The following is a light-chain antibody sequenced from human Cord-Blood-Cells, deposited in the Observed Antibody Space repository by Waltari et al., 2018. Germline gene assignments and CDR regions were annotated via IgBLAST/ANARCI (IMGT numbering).Light chain of an antibody. CDR2: GSS. CDR3: QQYGSAPWT. CDR1: QSVSRSY. Sequence: IVLTQSPGTLSLSPGERATLSCRASQSVSRSYLAWDQQKPGQAPRLRISGSSTRATGIPDRFSGSGSGTDFTLTISRLEPEDFAVYYCQQYGSAPWTFGQGTKVEIK. V-gene: IGKV3-20*01. J-gene: IGKJ1*01.